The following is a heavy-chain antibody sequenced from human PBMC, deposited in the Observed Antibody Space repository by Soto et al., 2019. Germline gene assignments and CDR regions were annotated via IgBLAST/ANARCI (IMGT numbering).Heavy chain of an antibody. CDR2: ILSSSGTI. Sequence: EVQLVESGGDLVQPGGSLRLSCAASGFTFNTYNMNWIRQAPGKGLEWVSYILSSSGTIYYADSVKGRFTISRDNAKNSVYLQMNSLRYEDTAVYYCVRDSLFDHWGQGTLVTVSS. CDR3: VRDSLFDH. J-gene: IGHJ4*02. CDR1: GFTFNTYN. V-gene: IGHV3-48*02.